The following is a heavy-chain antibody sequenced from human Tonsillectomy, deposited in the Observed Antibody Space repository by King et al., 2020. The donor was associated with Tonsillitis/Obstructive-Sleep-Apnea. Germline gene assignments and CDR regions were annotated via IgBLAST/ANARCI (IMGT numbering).Heavy chain of an antibody. V-gene: IGHV3-48*03. Sequence: VQLVESGGGLVQPGGSLRLSCAASGFTFSSYEMNWVRQAPGKGLEWVSYISSSRSTIYYADSVKGRFTISRDNAKNSLYLQMNSLRAEDPAVYYCAIEGLYNYGSIDYWGQGTLVTVSS. J-gene: IGHJ4*02. CDR3: AIEGLYNYGSIDY. CDR2: ISSSRSTI. CDR1: GFTFSSYE. D-gene: IGHD5-18*01.